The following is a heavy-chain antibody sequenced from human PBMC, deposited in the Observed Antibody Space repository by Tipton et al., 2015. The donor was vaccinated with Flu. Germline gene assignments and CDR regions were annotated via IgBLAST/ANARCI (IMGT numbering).Heavy chain of an antibody. Sequence: SGINFRNYGMHWVRQAPGKGLEWVAVIRFDGSNKDYVDSVKGRFSISRDNSKNTLYLQMNSLRVEDTAVYYCARENDYINYFDYWGQGTLVTVSS. J-gene: IGHJ4*02. D-gene: IGHD4-11*01. CDR3: ARENDYINYFDY. CDR1: GINFRNYG. V-gene: IGHV3-33*01. CDR2: IRFDGSNK.